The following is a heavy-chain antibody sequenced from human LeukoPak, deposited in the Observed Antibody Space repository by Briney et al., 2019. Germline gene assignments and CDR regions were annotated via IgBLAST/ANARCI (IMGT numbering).Heavy chain of an antibody. CDR2: IIPIFGTA. CDR1: GGTFSSYA. CDR3: ARDQPGSNTIFWPLLGYYYYMDV. J-gene: IGHJ6*03. D-gene: IGHD3-9*01. Sequence: ASVKVSCKASGGTFSSYAISWVRQAPGQGLEWMGGIIPIFGTANYAQKFQGRVTITADKSTSTAYMELRSLRSDDTAVYYCARDQPGSNTIFWPLLGYYYYMDVWGKGTTVTISS. V-gene: IGHV1-69*06.